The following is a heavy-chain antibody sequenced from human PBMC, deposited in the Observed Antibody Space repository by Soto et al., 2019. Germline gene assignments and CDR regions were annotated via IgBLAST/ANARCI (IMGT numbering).Heavy chain of an antibody. V-gene: IGHV4-34*01. CDR2: INHSGST. Sequence: SETLSLTCAVYGGSFSGYYWSWIRQPPGKGLEWIGEINHSGSTNYNPSLKSRVTISVDTSKNQFSLKLSSVTAADTAVYYCARGLIAAAGSGPVGYWGQGTLVTVSS. CDR1: GGSFSGYY. CDR3: ARGLIAAAGSGPVGY. D-gene: IGHD6-13*01. J-gene: IGHJ4*02.